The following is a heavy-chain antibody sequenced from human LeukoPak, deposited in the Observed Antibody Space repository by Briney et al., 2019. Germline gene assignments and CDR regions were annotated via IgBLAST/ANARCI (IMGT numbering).Heavy chain of an antibody. CDR2: IYTSGST. Sequence: PSQTLSLTCTVSGGSISSGSYYWSWIRQPAGKGLEWIGRIYTSGSTNYNPSLKSRVTISVDTSKNQFSLKLSSVTAADTAVYYCARAPGIAVAGKVVDYWGQGTLVTVSS. CDR3: ARAPGIAVAGKVVDY. D-gene: IGHD6-19*01. CDR1: GGSISSGSYY. V-gene: IGHV4-61*02. J-gene: IGHJ4*02.